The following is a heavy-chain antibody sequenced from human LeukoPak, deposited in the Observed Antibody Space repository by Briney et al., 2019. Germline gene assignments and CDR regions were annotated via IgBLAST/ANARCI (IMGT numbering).Heavy chain of an antibody. D-gene: IGHD6-19*01. J-gene: IGHJ6*03. CDR2: MNPNSGNT. V-gene: IGHV1-8*03. CDR3: ARNGIAVAGTWFGGPLDYYYMDV. CDR1: GYTFTSYD. Sequence: GASVKVSCKASGYTFTSYDINWVRQATGQGLEWMGWMNPNSGNTGYAQKFQGRVTITRNTSISTAYMELRSLRSDDTAVYYCARNGIAVAGTWFGGPLDYYYMDVWGKGTTVTVSS.